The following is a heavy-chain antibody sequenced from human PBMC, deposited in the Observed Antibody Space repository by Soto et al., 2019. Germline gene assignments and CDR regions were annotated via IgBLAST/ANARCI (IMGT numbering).Heavy chain of an antibody. CDR3: ARGSPTVTTPYYYYMDV. J-gene: IGHJ6*03. V-gene: IGHV4-34*01. D-gene: IGHD4-17*01. CDR1: GGSFSGYY. Sequence: QVQLQQWGAGLLKPSETLSLTCAVYGGSFSGYYWSWIRQPPGKGLEWIGEINHSGSTNYNPSLKSRVNISVDTSKNQFSLMVISVTAADTAVYYCARGSPTVTTPYYYYMDVWGKGTTVTVSS. CDR2: INHSGST.